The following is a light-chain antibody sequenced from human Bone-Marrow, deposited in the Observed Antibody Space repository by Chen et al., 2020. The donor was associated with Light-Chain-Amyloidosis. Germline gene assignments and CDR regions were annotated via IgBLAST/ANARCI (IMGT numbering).Light chain of an antibody. J-gene: IGKJ1*01. V-gene: IGKV2-28*01. CDR3: MQALQTPCA. CDR2: LGS. CDR1: QSLLHSNGYNY. Sequence: TVMTQSPLSLPVSPGEPASISCRSSQSLLHSNGYNYLDCYLQKPGQSPQLLIYLGSNRASGVPNRFSGSGSGTDFTLTISRVEAEDVGVYYCMQALQTPCAFGQGTKVEIK.